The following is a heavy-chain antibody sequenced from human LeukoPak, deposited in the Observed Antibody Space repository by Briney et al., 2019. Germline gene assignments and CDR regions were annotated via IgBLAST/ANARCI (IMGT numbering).Heavy chain of an antibody. Sequence: GGSLRLSCAASGFTFSSYAMSWVRQAPGEGLEWVSAISGSGGSTYYADSVKGRFTISRDNSKNTLYLQMNSLRAEDTAVYYCAKDHYDILTGYLGVFDYGGQGTLVTVSS. D-gene: IGHD3-9*01. J-gene: IGHJ4*02. CDR3: AKDHYDILTGYLGVFDY. V-gene: IGHV3-23*01. CDR2: ISGSGGST. CDR1: GFTFSSYA.